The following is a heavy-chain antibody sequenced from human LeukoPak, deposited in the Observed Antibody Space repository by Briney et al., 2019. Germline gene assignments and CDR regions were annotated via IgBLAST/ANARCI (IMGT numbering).Heavy chain of an antibody. CDR3: ARDHPKVATYYGMDV. V-gene: IGHV1-18*01. Sequence: GASVKVSCKASGYTFTSYGISWVRQAPGQGLEWMGWISAYNGNTNYAQKLQGRVTMTTDTSTSTAYMELRSPRSDDTAVYYCARDHPKVATYYGMDVWGQGTTVTVSS. J-gene: IGHJ6*02. CDR1: GYTFTSYG. CDR2: ISAYNGNT. D-gene: IGHD5-12*01.